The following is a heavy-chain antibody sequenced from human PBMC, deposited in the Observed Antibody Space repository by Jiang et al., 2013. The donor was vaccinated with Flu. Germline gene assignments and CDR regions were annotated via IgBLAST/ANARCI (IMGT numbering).Heavy chain of an antibody. CDR3: ARDRSLSSPGQFDP. J-gene: IGHJ5*02. CDR2: INTNTGNP. V-gene: IGHV7-4-1*02. D-gene: IGHD1-1*01. CDR1: YTFTSYA. Sequence: YTFTSYAMNWVRQAPGQGLEWMGWINTNTGNPTYAQGFTGRFVFSLDTSVSTAYLQISSLKAEDTAVYYCARDRSLSSPGQFDPWGQGTLVTVSS.